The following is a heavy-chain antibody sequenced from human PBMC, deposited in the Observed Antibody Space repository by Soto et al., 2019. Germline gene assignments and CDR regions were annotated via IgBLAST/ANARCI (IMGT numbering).Heavy chain of an antibody. D-gene: IGHD3-3*01. CDR2: IYPGDSDT. CDR1: GYSFTSYW. J-gene: IGHJ6*02. Sequence: LGESLKISCKGSGYSFTSYWIGWVRQMPGKGLEWMGIIYPGDSDTRYSPSFQGQVTISADKSISTAYLQWSSLKASDTAMYYCARLNPGLRFLEWCRMEYRYYGMDVWGQGTRVTVSS. CDR3: ARLNPGLRFLEWCRMEYRYYGMDV. V-gene: IGHV5-51*01.